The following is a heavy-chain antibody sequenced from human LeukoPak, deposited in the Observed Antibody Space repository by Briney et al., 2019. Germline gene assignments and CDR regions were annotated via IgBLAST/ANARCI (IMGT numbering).Heavy chain of an antibody. CDR2: ITASGTAM. Sequence: GGSLRLSCAASGFTFRSYSMNWVRQAPGKGLEWVSHITASGTAMFYADSVKGRFTISRDNAKNSLYLQMNSLRDEDTAVYYCASSGSYRFDYWGQGTLVTVSS. CDR1: GFTFRSYS. V-gene: IGHV3-48*02. D-gene: IGHD1-26*01. J-gene: IGHJ4*02. CDR3: ASSGSYRFDY.